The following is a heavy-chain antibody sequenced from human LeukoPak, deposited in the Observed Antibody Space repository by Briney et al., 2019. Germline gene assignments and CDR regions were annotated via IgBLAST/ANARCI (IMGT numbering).Heavy chain of an antibody. CDR1: GGTFSSYA. D-gene: IGHD5-12*01. CDR3: ARSNSGYDWWIYYFDY. Sequence: SVKVSCKASGGTFSSYAISWVRQAPGQGLEWMGGIIPIFGTANYAQEFQGRVTITADESTSTAYMELSSLRSEDTAVYYCARSNSGYDWWIYYFDYWGQGTLVTVSS. CDR2: IIPIFGTA. V-gene: IGHV1-69*13. J-gene: IGHJ4*02.